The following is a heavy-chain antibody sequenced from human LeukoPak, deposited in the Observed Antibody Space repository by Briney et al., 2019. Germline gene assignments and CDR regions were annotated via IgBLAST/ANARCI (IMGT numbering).Heavy chain of an antibody. J-gene: IGHJ3*02. CDR3: ARRGCSGGSCPRGAFDI. Sequence: SETLSLTCTVSGGSISSYYWSWIRQPPGKGLEWIGYIYYSGSTNYNPSLKSRVTISVDTSKNQFSLKLSSVTAADTAVYYCARRGCSGGSCPRGAFDIWGQGTMVTVSS. D-gene: IGHD2-15*01. CDR2: IYYSGST. V-gene: IGHV4-59*08. CDR1: GGSISSYY.